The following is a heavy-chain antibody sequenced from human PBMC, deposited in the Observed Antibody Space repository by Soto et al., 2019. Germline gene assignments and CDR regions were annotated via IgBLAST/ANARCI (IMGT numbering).Heavy chain of an antibody. CDR2: ISYDGSNK. CDR1: GFTFSSYG. D-gene: IGHD6-19*01. CDR3: AKAYSSGWYTYYYYGMDV. V-gene: IGHV3-30*18. J-gene: IGHJ6*02. Sequence: GGSLRLSCAAPGFTFSSYGMHWVRQAPGKGLEWVAVISYDGSNKYYADSVKGRFTISRDNSKNTLYLQMNSLRAEDTAVYYCAKAYSSGWYTYYYYGMDVWGQGTTVTVSS.